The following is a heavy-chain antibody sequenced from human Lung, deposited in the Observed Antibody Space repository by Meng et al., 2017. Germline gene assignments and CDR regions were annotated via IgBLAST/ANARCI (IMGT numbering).Heavy chain of an antibody. Sequence: QVQLRKSGQGLVKPSGTLSLTCVVSGGSISSIDWWSWVRQPPGKGLEWIGEIYHGGDTNYNPSLKSRVTIAIDRSKNQFSLKLSSVTAADTAVYYCASWIYSCGWQWGQGTLVTVSS. J-gene: IGHJ4*02. CDR1: GGSISSIDW. D-gene: IGHD6-19*01. CDR3: ASWIYSCGWQ. CDR2: IYHGGDT. V-gene: IGHV4/OR15-8*02.